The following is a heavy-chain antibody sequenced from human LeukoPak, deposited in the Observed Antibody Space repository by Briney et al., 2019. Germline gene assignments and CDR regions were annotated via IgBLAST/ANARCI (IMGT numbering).Heavy chain of an antibody. CDR3: ARVDDFWSGSYYFDY. V-gene: IGHV1-8*03. J-gene: IGHJ4*02. CDR2: MNPNSGNT. Sequence: ASVKVSCKASGYTFTSYGINWVRQATGQGLEWMGWMNPNSGNTGYAQKFQGRVTITRNTSISTAYMELSSLRSEDTAVYYCARVDDFWSGSYYFDYWGQGTLVTVSS. CDR1: GYTFTSYG. D-gene: IGHD3-3*01.